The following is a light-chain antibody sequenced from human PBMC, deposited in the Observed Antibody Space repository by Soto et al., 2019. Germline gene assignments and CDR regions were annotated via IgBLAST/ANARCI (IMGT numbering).Light chain of an antibody. CDR1: SSNIGAGYD. Sequence: QSVLTQPRSESGAPVQRVAISCTGTSSNIGAGYDVHWYQHLPGTAPKLLIYGNTIRPSGVPDRFSGSKSGTSASLAITGLQAEDEADYYCQSYDRSLRGYVFGTGTKVTVL. J-gene: IGLJ1*01. V-gene: IGLV1-40*01. CDR2: GNT. CDR3: QSYDRSLRGYV.